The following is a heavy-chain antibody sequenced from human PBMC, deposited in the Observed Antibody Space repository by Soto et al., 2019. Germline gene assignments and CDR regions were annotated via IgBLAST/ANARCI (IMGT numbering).Heavy chain of an antibody. CDR3: ASDCYGDYGFDP. D-gene: IGHD4-17*01. Sequence: QVQLVQSGAEVKKPGASVKVSCKASGYTFTSYYMHWVRQAPGQGLEWMGIINPSGGSTSYAQKFTGRVTMTRDTSTSTVYMELSSLRSEDTAVYYCASDCYGDYGFDPWGQGTLVTVSS. CDR2: INPSGGST. CDR1: GYTFTSYY. J-gene: IGHJ5*02. V-gene: IGHV1-46*01.